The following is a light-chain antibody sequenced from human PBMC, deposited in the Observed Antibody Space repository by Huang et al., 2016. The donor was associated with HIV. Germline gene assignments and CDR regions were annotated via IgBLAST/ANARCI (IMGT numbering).Light chain of an antibody. J-gene: IGKJ2*03. Sequence: EIVLTQSPDTLSLSPGERATVSCRASQSVTRNYLAWYQQRPGQAPKLLIYGASTRATGIPDRFSGSGSGTDFTLTISRLAPEDVAVYYCQQFGSSPPYSFGQGTKLEIK. CDR1: QSVTRNY. CDR2: GAS. CDR3: QQFGSSPPYS. V-gene: IGKV3-20*01.